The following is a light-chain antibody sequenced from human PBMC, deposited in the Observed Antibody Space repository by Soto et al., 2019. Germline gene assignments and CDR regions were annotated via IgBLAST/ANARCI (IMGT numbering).Light chain of an antibody. CDR3: QVWDTSSDHVV. V-gene: IGLV3-21*02. J-gene: IGLJ2*01. Sequence: SYELTQPPSVSVAPGQTARITCGGNNIGSNTVHWYQQRPGQAPVLVVYDDSDRPSGIPERFSGSNSGTTATLTISRVEAGDEADCYCQVWDTSSDHVVFGGGTKVTVL. CDR2: DDS. CDR1: NIGSNT.